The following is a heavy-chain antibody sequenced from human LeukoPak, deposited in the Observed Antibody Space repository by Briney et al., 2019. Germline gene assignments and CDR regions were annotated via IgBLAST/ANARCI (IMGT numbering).Heavy chain of an antibody. J-gene: IGHJ4*02. Sequence: PSETLSLTCTVSGGSISSYYWSWIRQPPGKGLEWIGEINHSGSTNYNPSLKSRVTISVDTSKNQFSLKLSSVTAADTAVYYCARSYYRYFDYWGQGTLVTVSS. CDR3: ARSYYRYFDY. V-gene: IGHV4-34*01. CDR2: INHSGST. D-gene: IGHD1-26*01. CDR1: GGSISSYY.